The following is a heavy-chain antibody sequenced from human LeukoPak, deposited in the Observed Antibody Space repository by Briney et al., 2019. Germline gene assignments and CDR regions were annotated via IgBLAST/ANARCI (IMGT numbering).Heavy chain of an antibody. CDR1: GGSISSSSYY. CDR3: ARYCSSTSCYYYYGMDV. V-gene: IGHV4-39*01. CDR2: IYYSGST. Sequence: SETLSLTCTVSGGSISSSSYYWGWIRQPPGKGLEWIGSIYYSGSTYYNPSLKSRVTISVDTSKNQFSLKLSSVTAADTAVYYCARYCSSTSCYYYYGMDVWGQGTTVTASS. J-gene: IGHJ6*02. D-gene: IGHD2-2*01.